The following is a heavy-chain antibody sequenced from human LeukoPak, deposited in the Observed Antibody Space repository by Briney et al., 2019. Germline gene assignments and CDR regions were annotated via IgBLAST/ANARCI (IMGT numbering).Heavy chain of an antibody. V-gene: IGHV1-46*01. CDR3: ARDATMVRGVMPFDY. J-gene: IGHJ4*02. Sequence: GASVKVSCKASGYTFTSYYMHWVRQAPGQGLEWMGIINPSGGSTSYAQKFQGRVTMTRDTSTSTVYMELSSLRSEDTAVYYCARDATMVRGVMPFDYWGQGTLVTVSS. CDR1: GYTFTSYY. CDR2: INPSGGST. D-gene: IGHD3-10*01.